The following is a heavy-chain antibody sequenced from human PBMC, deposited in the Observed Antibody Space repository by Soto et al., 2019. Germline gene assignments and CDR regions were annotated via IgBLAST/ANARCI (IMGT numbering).Heavy chain of an antibody. J-gene: IGHJ6*02. CDR2: ISSRSYTI. Sequence: EVQLVESGGGLVQPGGSLRLPVPASGLTFSTNSMNWVRQAPGKGLEWVSYISSRSYTIYYVDSVKGRFTISRDNAKNSLYLQMNSLRDEDTAVYYCARGGSSSDNGMDVWGQGTTVTVSS. CDR1: GLTFSTNS. D-gene: IGHD6-6*01. CDR3: ARGGSSSDNGMDV. V-gene: IGHV3-48*02.